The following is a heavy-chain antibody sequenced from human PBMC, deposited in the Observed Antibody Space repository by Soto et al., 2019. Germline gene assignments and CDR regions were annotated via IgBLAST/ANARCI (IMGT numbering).Heavy chain of an antibody. D-gene: IGHD3-10*01. CDR3: AKDGSGGRGLA. Sequence: EVQLVESGGGLVQPGRSLRLSCAASGFTFDDYAMHWVRQAPGKGLEWVSGISWNSGSIGYADSVKGRFTISRDNAKNSLYLQMNSLRAKDTALYYCAKDGSGGRGLAWGQGTLVTVSS. J-gene: IGHJ4*02. CDR1: GFTFDDYA. V-gene: IGHV3-9*01. CDR2: ISWNSGSI.